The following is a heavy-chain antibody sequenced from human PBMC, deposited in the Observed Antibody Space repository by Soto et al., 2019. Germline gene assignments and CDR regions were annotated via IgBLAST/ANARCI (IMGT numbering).Heavy chain of an antibody. V-gene: IGHV1-69*01. D-gene: IGHD5-12*01. J-gene: IGHJ5*02. CDR1: GTTFSSYD. Sequence: VQLVQSGSEVITPGSSVTVSCKASGTTFSSYDINWVRQAPGQGLEWMGGIIPTFGLPNYSQKFQDRLTITADESTTTAYMDLSSLTSEDTAIYFCAGRDGSTTWGQGTLVTVSA. CDR3: AGRDGSTT. CDR2: IIPTFGLP.